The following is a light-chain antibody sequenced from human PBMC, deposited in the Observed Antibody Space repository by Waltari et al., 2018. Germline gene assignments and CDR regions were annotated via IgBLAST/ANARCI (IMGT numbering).Light chain of an antibody. CDR3: SSYTTITTVV. CDR1: SSDVGAYDF. V-gene: IGLV2-14*03. Sequence: QSALTQPASVSASLGQSITISCTGTSSDVGAYDFFSWYQQHPGKAPKLMIYDVSNRPSGVSNRFSGSKSGTTASLTISGLQAEDEADYYCSSYTTITTVVFGGGTKLTVL. CDR2: DVS. J-gene: IGLJ3*02.